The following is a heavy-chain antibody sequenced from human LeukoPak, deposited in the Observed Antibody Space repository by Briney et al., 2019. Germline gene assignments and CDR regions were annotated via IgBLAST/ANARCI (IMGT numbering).Heavy chain of an antibody. J-gene: IGHJ4*02. V-gene: IGHV3-21*04. CDR2: ISKSRNYI. CDR1: GFTFSRYN. D-gene: IGHD5-18*01. CDR3: AKSDTAMVGQLSY. Sequence: GGSLTLSCAASGFTFSRYNMNWVRQAPGQGLEWVACISKSRNYIYYADSVKGRFTISRDDAKSSLYLQMDSLRAEDMALYYCAKSDTAMVGQLSYWGQGTLVTVSS.